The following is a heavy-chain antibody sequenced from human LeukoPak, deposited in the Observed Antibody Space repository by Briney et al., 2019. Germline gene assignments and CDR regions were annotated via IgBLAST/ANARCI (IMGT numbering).Heavy chain of an antibody. J-gene: IGHJ3*02. CDR2: ISSNGGST. V-gene: IGHV3-64*01. CDR1: GFTFSRYA. CDR3: ARKMKTGDRVGTFDI. Sequence: PGGSLRLSCAASGFTFSRYAMHWVRQAPGKGLEYVSVISSNGGSTYYANSVKGRFTISRDNSKNTLYLQMGSLRADDMAVYYCARKMKTGDRVGTFDIWGQGTMVTVSS. D-gene: IGHD1-1*01.